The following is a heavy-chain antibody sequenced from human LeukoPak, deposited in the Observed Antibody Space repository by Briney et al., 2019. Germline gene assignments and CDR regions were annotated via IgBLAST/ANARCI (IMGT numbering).Heavy chain of an antibody. CDR3: ARDLGTGNTYYFDY. J-gene: IGHJ4*02. V-gene: IGHV3-66*01. CDR2: ISSAGTT. D-gene: IGHD1/OR15-1a*01. Sequence: GGSLRLSCAASGFTVSSSYMSWVRQAPGKGLEWVSIISSAGTTYYADSVKGRFTISRDNSKNTVYLQVNSLRDEDTAVYYCARDLGTGNTYYFDYWGQGTIVTVSS. CDR1: GFTVSSSY.